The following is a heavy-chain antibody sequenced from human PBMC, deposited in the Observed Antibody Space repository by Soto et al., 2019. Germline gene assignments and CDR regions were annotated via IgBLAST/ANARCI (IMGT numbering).Heavy chain of an antibody. CDR3: GRHKTNDNWFDP. CDR1: GGSISSSSYY. V-gene: IGHV4-39*01. Sequence: QLQLQESGPGLVKPSETLSLTCTVSGGSISSSSYYWGWIRQPPGKGLEWIGCIYYSGSTYYNPSLKSRVPISVNTSKNQVSLKQSSVTAADTAVYYCGRHKTNDNWFDPWGQGTLVTVSS. CDR2: IYYSGST. J-gene: IGHJ5*02.